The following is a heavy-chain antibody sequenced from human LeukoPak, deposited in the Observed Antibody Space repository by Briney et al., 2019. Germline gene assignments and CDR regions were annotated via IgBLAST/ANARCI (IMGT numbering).Heavy chain of an antibody. CDR3: AKDFYDTSANGAFDI. J-gene: IGHJ3*02. V-gene: IGHV3-30*18. CDR1: GFTFSTYA. CDR2: ISYDGINK. Sequence: GRSLRLSCAASGFTFSTYAMHWVCQAPGKGLEWVAVISYDGINKYYADSLKGRFTISRDNSKNTLYLQVNSLRPEDTAVYYCAKDFYDTSANGAFDIWGHGTMVTVSS. D-gene: IGHD3-22*01.